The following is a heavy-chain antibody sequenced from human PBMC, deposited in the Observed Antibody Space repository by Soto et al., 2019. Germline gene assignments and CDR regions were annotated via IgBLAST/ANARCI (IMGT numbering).Heavy chain of an antibody. Sequence: QVQLQESGPGLVKPSQTLSLTCTVSGGSISSGGYYWSWIRQHPGKGLEWIGYIYYSGSTYYNPSLKSRITIVVDTSKNPFSLKLSSVTAADTAVYYCASLGEETEMATITAGALDYWGQGTLVTVSS. J-gene: IGHJ4*02. D-gene: IGHD5-12*01. CDR2: IYYSGST. CDR3: ASLGEETEMATITAGALDY. CDR1: GGSISSGGYY. V-gene: IGHV4-31*03.